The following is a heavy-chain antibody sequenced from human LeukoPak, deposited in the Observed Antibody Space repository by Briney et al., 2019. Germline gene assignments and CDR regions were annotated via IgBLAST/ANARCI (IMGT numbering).Heavy chain of an antibody. J-gene: IGHJ4*02. CDR3: ARVAGSGSYYSATLDY. CDR2: IWYDGSDK. V-gene: IGHV3-33*01. Sequence: GRSLRLSCAASGFTFSSYAVHWVRQAPGKGLEWVAVIWYDGSDKYYADSVKGRFTLSRDNSKNTLYLQMNSLRAEDTAVYYCARVAGSGSYYSATLDYWGQGTLVTVSS. D-gene: IGHD3-10*01. CDR1: GFTFSSYA.